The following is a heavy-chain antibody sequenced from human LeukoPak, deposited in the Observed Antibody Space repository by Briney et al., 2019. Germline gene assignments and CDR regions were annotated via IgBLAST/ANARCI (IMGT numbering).Heavy chain of an antibody. CDR2: ISWNSGSI. V-gene: IGHV3-9*01. Sequence: GGSLRLSCAASGFTFDDYAMHWVRQAPGKGLEWVSGISWNSGSIGYADSVKGRFTISRDNAKNSLYLQMNSLRAEDTALYYCAKVSSYGNFDLWGRGTLVTVPS. CDR3: AKVSSYGNFDL. J-gene: IGHJ2*01. D-gene: IGHD5-18*01. CDR1: GFTFDDYA.